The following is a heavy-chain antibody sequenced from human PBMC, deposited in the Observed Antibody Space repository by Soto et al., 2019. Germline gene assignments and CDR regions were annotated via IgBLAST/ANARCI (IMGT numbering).Heavy chain of an antibody. CDR3: ARASGGGVGTTSY. D-gene: IGHD1-26*01. CDR2: ISAYNGNT. J-gene: IGHJ4*02. CDR1: GYIFSNCG. V-gene: IGHV1-18*01. Sequence: QVQLVQSGPEVKKPGASAKVYCKTSGYIFSNCGITWMRQVPGQGLEWMGWISAYNGNTNYAQKFQDRVTLTTDTSTDTAYMERRSLRSDDTAVYYCARASGGGVGTTSYWGQGTLVTVSS.